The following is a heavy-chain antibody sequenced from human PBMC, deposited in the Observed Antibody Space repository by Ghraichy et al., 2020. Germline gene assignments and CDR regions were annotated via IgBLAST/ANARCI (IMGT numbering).Heavy chain of an antibody. Sequence: GGSLRLSCAASGFTFSDYYMSWIRQAPGKGLEWVSYISSSSSYTNYADSVKGRFTISRDNAKNSLYLQMNSLRAEDTAVYYCARDKMGAISGGAFDIWGQGTMVTVSS. CDR3: ARDKMGAISGGAFDI. J-gene: IGHJ3*02. CDR2: ISSSSSYT. D-gene: IGHD1-26*01. V-gene: IGHV3-11*06. CDR1: GFTFSDYY.